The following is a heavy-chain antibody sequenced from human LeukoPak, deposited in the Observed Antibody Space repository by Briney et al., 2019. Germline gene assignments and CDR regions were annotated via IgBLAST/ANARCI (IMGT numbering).Heavy chain of an antibody. CDR2: ISGGGETT. V-gene: IGHV3-23*01. CDR1: GFTFSSYG. Sequence: GGSLRRSCAASGFTFSSYGSGWVRQAPGKGLEWLSSISGGGETTYYADSVKGRFTISRDNAKNSLYLQMNSLRVEDTAVYYCARIQEYYYYYMDVWGKGTTVTVSS. J-gene: IGHJ6*03. CDR3: ARIQEYYYYYMDV.